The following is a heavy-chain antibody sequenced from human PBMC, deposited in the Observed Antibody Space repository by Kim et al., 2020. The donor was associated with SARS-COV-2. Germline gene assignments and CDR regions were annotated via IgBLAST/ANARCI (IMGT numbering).Heavy chain of an antibody. V-gene: IGHV3-23*01. Sequence: GGSLRLSCAASGFTFRRTIMTWVRQAPGKGLEWLAGIGPPGDDIHYADSVSGRFIISRDNSNSRLFLQMRSLRVDDTVLYYCARWEAMWEDFRGQGTQVTVSS. CDR3: ARWEAMWEDF. J-gene: IGHJ1*01. D-gene: IGHD1-26*01. CDR2: IGPPGDDI. CDR1: GFTFRRTI.